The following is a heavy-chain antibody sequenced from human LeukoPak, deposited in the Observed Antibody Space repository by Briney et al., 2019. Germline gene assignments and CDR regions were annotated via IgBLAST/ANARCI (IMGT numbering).Heavy chain of an antibody. D-gene: IGHD3-10*01. V-gene: IGHV3-23*01. Sequence: GGSLRLSCAASGLSFSTYAMSWVRQAPGKGLEGVAGISGSGVDTHYAGSVNGRFRISRDNSANTLYLQMNSLREEDTALYYCASGTYRLGDYWGQGTQVAVSP. J-gene: IGHJ4*02. CDR3: ASGTYRLGDY. CDR2: ISGSGVDT. CDR1: GLSFSTYA.